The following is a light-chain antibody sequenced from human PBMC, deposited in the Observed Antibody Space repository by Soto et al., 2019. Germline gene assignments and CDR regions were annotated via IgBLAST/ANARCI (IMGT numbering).Light chain of an antibody. CDR1: SSDIGAYNY. J-gene: IGLJ1*01. CDR2: EVS. V-gene: IGLV2-14*01. CDR3: FSFTTDWTHV. Sequence: QSALTQPASVSGSPGQSITISCTGSSSDIGAYNYVSWFQQYPGKAPKLIISEVSNRPSGVSNRFSDSKSGTAASLTISGLQTEDEADYFCFSFTTDWTHVFGTGTKVTVL.